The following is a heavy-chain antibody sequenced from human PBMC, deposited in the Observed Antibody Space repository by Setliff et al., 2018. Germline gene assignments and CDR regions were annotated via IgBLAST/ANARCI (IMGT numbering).Heavy chain of an antibody. D-gene: IGHD5-18*01. CDR3: ARAPSVELVTIRTNSWGYFQH. Sequence: ASVKVSCKASGYTFRNYAFAWVRQAPGQGLEWVGWISVYNGDTNYAQKFQGRVTLTTDTSTSTAYMELRSLTSDDSAFYYCARAPSVELVTIRTNSWGYFQHWGQGTLVTVSS. CDR2: ISVYNGDT. J-gene: IGHJ1*01. V-gene: IGHV1-18*01. CDR1: GYTFRNYA.